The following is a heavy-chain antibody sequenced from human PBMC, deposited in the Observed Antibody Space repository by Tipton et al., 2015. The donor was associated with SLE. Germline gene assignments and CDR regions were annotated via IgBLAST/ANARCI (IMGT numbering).Heavy chain of an antibody. V-gene: IGHV4-39*07. CDR2: IYYSGST. D-gene: IGHD3-10*01. Sequence: TLSLTCTVSGGSISSSSYYWGWIRQPPGKGLEWIGSIYYSGSTYYNPSLKSRVTISVDTSKNQFSLKLSSVTAADTAVYYCAGGFYYGSGTFSDFVYWGQGTLATVSS. CDR1: GGSISSSSYY. J-gene: IGHJ4*02. CDR3: AGGFYYGSGTFSDFVY.